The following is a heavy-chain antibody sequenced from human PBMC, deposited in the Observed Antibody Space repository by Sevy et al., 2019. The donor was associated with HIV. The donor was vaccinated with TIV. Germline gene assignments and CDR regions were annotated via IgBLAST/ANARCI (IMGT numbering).Heavy chain of an antibody. J-gene: IGHJ4*02. CDR1: GFTFSSYA. Sequence: GGSLRLSCAASGFTFSSYAMHWVRQAPGKGLEWVAVISYDGSNKYYADSVKGRFTISRDNSKNTLYLQMNSLRAEDTAVYYCAREACSSTSCFDYRGQGTLVTVSS. V-gene: IGHV3-30-3*01. CDR3: AREACSSTSCFDY. CDR2: ISYDGSNK. D-gene: IGHD2-2*01.